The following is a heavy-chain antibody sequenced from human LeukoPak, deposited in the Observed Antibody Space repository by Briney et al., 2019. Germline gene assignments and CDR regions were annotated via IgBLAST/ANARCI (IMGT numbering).Heavy chain of an antibody. D-gene: IGHD3-22*01. J-gene: IGHJ4*02. Sequence: ASVKVSCKASGYTFTGYYMHWVRQAPGQGLEWMGWINPNSGGTNYAQKFQGRVTMTRDTPISTAYMELSRLRSDDTAVYYCAMPYYYDSSGYYYQDYYFDYWGQGTLVTVSS. CDR1: GYTFTGYY. V-gene: IGHV1-2*02. CDR3: AMPYYYDSSGYYYQDYYFDY. CDR2: INPNSGGT.